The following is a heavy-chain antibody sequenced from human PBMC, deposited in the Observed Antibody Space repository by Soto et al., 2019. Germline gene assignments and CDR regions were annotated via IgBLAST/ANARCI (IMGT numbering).Heavy chain of an antibody. CDR3: ARLTMVRGVSGWFDP. D-gene: IGHD3-10*01. CDR2: ISSSSYT. V-gene: IGHV3-11*06. Sequence: GGSLRLSCAASGFTFSDYYMSWIRQAPGKGLEWVSYISSSSYTNYADSVKGRFTIFRDNAKNSLYLQMNSLRAEDTAVYYCARLTMVRGVSGWFDPWGQGTLVTVSS. J-gene: IGHJ5*02. CDR1: GFTFSDYY.